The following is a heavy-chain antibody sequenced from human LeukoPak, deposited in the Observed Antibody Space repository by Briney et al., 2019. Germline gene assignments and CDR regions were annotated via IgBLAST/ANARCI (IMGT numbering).Heavy chain of an antibody. J-gene: IGHJ4*02. V-gene: IGHV1-18*01. CDR1: GGTFSSYA. Sequence: ASVKVSCKASGGTFSSYAISWVRQAPGQGLEWMGRISAYNGNTNYAQKLQGRVTMTTDTSTSTAYMELRSLRSDDTAVYYCARDLLRFLEWLSPFDYWGQGTLVTVSS. D-gene: IGHD3-3*01. CDR2: ISAYNGNT. CDR3: ARDLLRFLEWLSPFDY.